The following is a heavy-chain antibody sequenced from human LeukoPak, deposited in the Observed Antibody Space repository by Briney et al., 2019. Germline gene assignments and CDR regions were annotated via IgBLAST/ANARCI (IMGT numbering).Heavy chain of an antibody. J-gene: IGHJ4*02. CDR3: AKDGFDYYDSSGYNYFDY. CDR1: GFTFSTYN. V-gene: IGHV3-48*01. CDR2: ISSGSEII. Sequence: GGSLRLSCVASGFTFSTYNMNWVRQAPGKGLEWVSFISSGSEIIYYADSVKGRFTISRDNSKNTLYLQMNSLRAEDTAVYYCAKDGFDYYDSSGYNYFDYWGQGTLVTVSS. D-gene: IGHD3-22*01.